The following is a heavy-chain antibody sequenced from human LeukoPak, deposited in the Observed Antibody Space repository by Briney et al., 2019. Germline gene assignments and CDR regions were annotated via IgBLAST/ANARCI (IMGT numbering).Heavy chain of an antibody. CDR1: GFTFSSYS. CDR2: ISSSSSYI. CDR3: ARDLFGVRGAFDI. J-gene: IGHJ3*02. V-gene: IGHV3-21*01. Sequence: PGGSLRLSCAASGFTFSSYSMNWVRQAPGKGLEWVSSISSSSSYIYYADSVKGRFTISRDNAKNSLYLQMNSLRAEDTAVYYCARDLFGVRGAFDIWGQGTMVTVSS. D-gene: IGHD3-10*02.